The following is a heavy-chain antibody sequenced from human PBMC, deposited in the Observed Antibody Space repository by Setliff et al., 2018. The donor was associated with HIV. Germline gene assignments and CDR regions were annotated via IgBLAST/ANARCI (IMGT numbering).Heavy chain of an antibody. Sequence: PSETLSLTCTVSGASITTHWWSWIRQPAGKGLEWIGRFSSSGSTNYNSSLESRVTISVDTSKNQFSLKLSSVTAADTAVYYCARQGAGIQVRYFDWPWDPWTLDFDIWGRGTLVTVSS. J-gene: IGHJ2*01. CDR3: ARQGAGIQVRYFDWPWDPWTLDFDI. V-gene: IGHV4-4*07. CDR2: FSSSGST. D-gene: IGHD3-9*01. CDR1: GASITTHW.